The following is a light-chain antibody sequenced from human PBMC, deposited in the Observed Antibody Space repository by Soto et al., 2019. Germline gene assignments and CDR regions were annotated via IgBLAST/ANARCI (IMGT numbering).Light chain of an antibody. V-gene: IGKV3-15*01. Sequence: EIVTKHSPATLSVFPAERATLFSRARQSVNSNLAWYQQKPGQAPRLLIHGVSTRATGIPARFSGSGSGTEFTLTISSLQAEDFAVYYCQQYNNWRTFGQGTKVDIK. CDR3: QQYNNWRT. CDR2: GVS. CDR1: QSVNSN. J-gene: IGKJ1*01.